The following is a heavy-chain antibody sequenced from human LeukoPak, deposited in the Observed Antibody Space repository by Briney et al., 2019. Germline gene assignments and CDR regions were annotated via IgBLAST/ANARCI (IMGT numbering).Heavy chain of an antibody. CDR1: GFTFSGYG. D-gene: IGHD4-23*01. J-gene: IGHJ4*02. CDR2: IHYDGSDK. V-gene: IGHV3-30*02. CDR3: AKDLGNSFDY. Sequence: GGSLRLSCAASGFTFSGYGMHWVRQAPGKGLEWVAFIHYDGSDKYYADSVKGRFTISRDNSKNTLYLQMNSLRAEDTAVYYCAKDLGNSFDYWGQGTLVTVSS.